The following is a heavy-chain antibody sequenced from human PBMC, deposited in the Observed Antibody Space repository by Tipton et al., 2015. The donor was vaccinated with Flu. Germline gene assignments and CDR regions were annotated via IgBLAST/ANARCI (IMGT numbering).Heavy chain of an antibody. CDR3: ACAGHGYYDSSGSDY. CDR1: GGSISRSHYS. V-gene: IGHV4-39*07. Sequence: TLSLTCTVSGGSISRSHYSWGWIRQPPGKGLEWIGNIYYSGTTYYNPSLKSRVTISVDTSKNQFSLKLTSVTAADTAVYYCACAGHGYYDSSGSDYWGQGTLVTVSS. J-gene: IGHJ4*02. CDR2: IYYSGTT. D-gene: IGHD3-22*01.